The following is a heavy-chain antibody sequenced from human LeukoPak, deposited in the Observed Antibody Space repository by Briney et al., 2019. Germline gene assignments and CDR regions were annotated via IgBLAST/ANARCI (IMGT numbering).Heavy chain of an antibody. Sequence: ASVKVSCKASGYTFTSYYMHWVRQAPGQGLEWMGIINPSGGSTSYAQKFQGRVTMTRDMSTSTVYMELSSLRSEDTAVYYCARGRPPNPEGKDQLLFDYRLWFDPWGQGTLVTVSS. CDR1: GYTFTSYY. CDR2: INPSGGST. D-gene: IGHD2-2*01. J-gene: IGHJ5*02. CDR3: ARGRPPNPEGKDQLLFDYRLWFDP. V-gene: IGHV1-46*01.